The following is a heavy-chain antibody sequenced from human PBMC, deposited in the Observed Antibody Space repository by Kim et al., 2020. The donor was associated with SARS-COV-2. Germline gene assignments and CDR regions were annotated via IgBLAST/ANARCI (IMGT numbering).Heavy chain of an antibody. CDR1: GGSISSYY. D-gene: IGHD5-18*01. CDR3: ARGGAMALERTFDY. J-gene: IGHJ4*02. Sequence: SETLSLTCTVSGGSISSYYWSWIRQPPGKGLEWIGYIYYSGSTNYNPSLKSRVTISVDTSKNQFSLKLSSVTAADTAVYYCARGGAMALERTFDYWGQGT. V-gene: IGHV4-59*13. CDR2: IYYSGST.